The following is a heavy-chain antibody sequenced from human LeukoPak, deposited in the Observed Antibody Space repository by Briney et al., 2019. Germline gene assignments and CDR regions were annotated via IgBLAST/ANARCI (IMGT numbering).Heavy chain of an antibody. J-gene: IGHJ6*02. V-gene: IGHV1-24*01. CDR2: FDPEDGET. CDR1: GGTFSSYA. CDR3: ATFRRQRHYYYYGMDV. D-gene: IGHD6-25*01. Sequence: ASVKVSCKASGGTFSSYAINWVRQAPGQGLEWMGGFDPEDGETIYAQKFQGRVTMTEDTSTDTAYMELSSLRSEDTAVYYCATFRRQRHYYYYGMDVWGQGTTVTVSS.